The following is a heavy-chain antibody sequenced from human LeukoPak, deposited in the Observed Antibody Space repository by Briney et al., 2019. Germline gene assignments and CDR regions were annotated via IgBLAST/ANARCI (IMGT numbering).Heavy chain of an antibody. V-gene: IGHV3-53*01. CDR3: AKGRGSYSGYDLDF. CDR1: GFTVRSNY. D-gene: IGHD5-12*01. CDR2: IYSGGET. J-gene: IGHJ4*02. Sequence: PGGSLRLSCAAFGFTVRSNYMSWVRQAPGKGLEWVSIIYSGGETYYADSVKGRFTISKDNSKNTLYLQMNNLRAEDTAIYYCAKGRGSYSGYDLDFWGQGTLVTVSS.